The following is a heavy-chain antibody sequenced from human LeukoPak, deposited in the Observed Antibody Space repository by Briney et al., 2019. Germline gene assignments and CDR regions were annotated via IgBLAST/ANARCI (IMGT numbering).Heavy chain of an antibody. Sequence: GSLRLSCAASGFTFSRYWIHWVRQAPGKGLEWVSRINPDGSTTTYADSVKGRFTISRDNAKNTVYLQMNSLRAEDTAVYYCARDSGSGSYVDYWGQGTLVTVSS. V-gene: IGHV3-74*01. J-gene: IGHJ4*02. CDR2: INPDGSTT. CDR3: ARDSGSGSYVDY. D-gene: IGHD3-10*01. CDR1: GFTFSRYW.